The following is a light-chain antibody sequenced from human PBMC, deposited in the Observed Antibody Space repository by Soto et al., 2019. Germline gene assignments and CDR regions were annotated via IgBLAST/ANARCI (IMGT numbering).Light chain of an antibody. V-gene: IGKV3-20*01. CDR3: QQYGSTPPLT. CDR1: QSVSSSY. CDR2: GAS. J-gene: IGKJ1*01. Sequence: EIVLTQSPGTLSLSPGERATLSCRASQSVSSSYLAWYQQKPGQATRPLIYGASSRATGIPDRFSGSGSGTDFTLTISRLEPEDFAVYYCQQYGSTPPLTFGQGTKVEIK.